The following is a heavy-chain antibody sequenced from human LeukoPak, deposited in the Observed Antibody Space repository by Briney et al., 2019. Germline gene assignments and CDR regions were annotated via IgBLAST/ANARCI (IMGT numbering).Heavy chain of an antibody. J-gene: IGHJ6*02. V-gene: IGHV7-4-1*02. CDR3: ARVGGRITMVRGADEYYYYYYGMDV. Sequence: ASVKVSCKASGYTFTSYAMNWVRQAPGQGLEWMGWINTNTGNPTYAQGFTGRFVFSLDTSVSTAYLQISSLKAEDTAVYYCARVGGRITMVRGADEYYYYYYGMDVWGQGTTVTVSS. CDR1: GYTFTSYA. D-gene: IGHD3-10*01. CDR2: INTNTGNP.